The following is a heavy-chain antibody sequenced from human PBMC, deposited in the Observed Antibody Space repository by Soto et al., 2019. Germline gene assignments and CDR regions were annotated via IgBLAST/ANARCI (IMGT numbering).Heavy chain of an antibody. CDR1: GYTFTSYA. Sequence: ASVKVSCKASGYTFTSYAMDWVRQAPGQRLEWMGWINAGNGNTKYSQKFQGRVTITRDTSASTAYMELSSLRSEDTAVYYCARDPLRYFDWLSPNWFDPWGQGTLVTVSS. CDR2: INAGNGNT. CDR3: ARDPLRYFDWLSPNWFDP. D-gene: IGHD3-9*01. V-gene: IGHV1-3*01. J-gene: IGHJ5*02.